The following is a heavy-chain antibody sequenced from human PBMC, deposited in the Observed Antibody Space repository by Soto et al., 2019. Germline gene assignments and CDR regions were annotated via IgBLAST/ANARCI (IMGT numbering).Heavy chain of an antibody. CDR3: AKEGEAYSSGCFDY. CDR2: ISGIGGST. Sequence: GGSLRLSCAASGFTFSSYAMSWVRQAPGKGLEWVSAISGIGGSTYYADSVKGRFTISRDNSKNTLYLQMNSLRAEDTAVYYWAKEGEAYSSGCFDYGGQEPPVTVPS. D-gene: IGHD6-19*01. CDR1: GFTFSSYA. J-gene: IGHJ4*02. V-gene: IGHV3-23*01.